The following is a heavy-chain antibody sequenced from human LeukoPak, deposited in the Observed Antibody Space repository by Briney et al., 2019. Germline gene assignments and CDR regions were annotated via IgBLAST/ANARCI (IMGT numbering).Heavy chain of an antibody. V-gene: IGHV3-23*01. CDR3: ARDRPNYYGSNGHYYQRNGDH. J-gene: IGHJ5*02. D-gene: IGHD3-22*01. Sequence: GGSLRLSCAASEFSFSIYAMSWLRQAPGKGLEWVSSITSSGESTYYAGSVKGRFTISRDNSKNTVYLQMNSLRAEDTAVYYCARDRPNYYGSNGHYYQRNGDHWGQGTLVTVSS. CDR2: ITSSGEST. CDR1: EFSFSIYA.